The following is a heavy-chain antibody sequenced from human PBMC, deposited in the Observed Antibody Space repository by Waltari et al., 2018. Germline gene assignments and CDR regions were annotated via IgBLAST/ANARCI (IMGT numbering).Heavy chain of an antibody. D-gene: IGHD3-3*01. CDR1: GFTFSSYW. CDR2: IKQDGREK. V-gene: IGHV3-7*01. J-gene: IGHJ4*02. CDR3: AREARITIFGVPRYYFEY. Sequence: EVQLVESGGGLVQPGGSLRLSCAASGFTFSSYWMSWVGQAPGKGLEWVANIKQDGREKDYVDSVKGRFTISRDNAKNSLYLQRNSLRAEDPAVYYCAREARITIFGVPRYYFEYWGQGTLVTVSS.